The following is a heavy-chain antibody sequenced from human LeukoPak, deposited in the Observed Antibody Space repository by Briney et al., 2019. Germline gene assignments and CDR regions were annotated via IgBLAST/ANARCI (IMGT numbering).Heavy chain of an antibody. J-gene: IGHJ5*02. CDR3: AKENWAGGWFDP. D-gene: IGHD7-27*01. CDR2: ISWNSGSI. CDR1: GFTFDDYA. Sequence: GRSLRLSCAASGFTFDDYAMHWVRQAPGKGLEWVSGISWNSGSIGYADSVKGRFTISSDNAKNSLYLQMNSLRAEDTALYYCAKENWAGGWFDPWGQGTLVTVSS. V-gene: IGHV3-9*01.